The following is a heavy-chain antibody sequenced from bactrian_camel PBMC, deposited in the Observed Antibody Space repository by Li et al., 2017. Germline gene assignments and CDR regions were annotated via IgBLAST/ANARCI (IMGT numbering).Heavy chain of an antibody. D-gene: IGHD3*01. CDR1: GFTFSRYS. CDR2: INDVGGVT. CDR3: AADRALDDDCYVGSLYTDFAY. V-gene: IGHV3S42*01. J-gene: IGHJ6*01. Sequence: VQLVESGGALVQPGGSLRLSCAASGFTFSRYSMSWLRQAPGKGFEWVSEINDVGGVTTSANNVKARFTISRDNAKSTLYLQMNNLKPEDTAMYYCAADRALDDDCYVGSLYTDFAYWGQGTQVTVS.